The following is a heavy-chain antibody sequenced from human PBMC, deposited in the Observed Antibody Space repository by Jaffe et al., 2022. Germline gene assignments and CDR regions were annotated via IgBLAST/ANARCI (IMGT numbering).Heavy chain of an antibody. CDR1: GFTFSSYG. CDR3: AKDLQAYSSSWSFDY. J-gene: IGHJ4*02. V-gene: IGHV3-30*02. Sequence: QVQLVESGGGVVQPGGSLRLSCAASGFTFSSYGMHWVRQAPGKGLEWVAFIRYDGSNKYYADSVKGRFTISRDNSKNTLYLQMNSLRAEDTAVYYCAKDLQAYSSSWSFDYWGQGTLVTVSS. D-gene: IGHD6-13*01. CDR2: IRYDGSNK.